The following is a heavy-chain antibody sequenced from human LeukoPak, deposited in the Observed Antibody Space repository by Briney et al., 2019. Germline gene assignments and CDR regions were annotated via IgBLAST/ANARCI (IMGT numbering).Heavy chain of an antibody. CDR3: ARQQAPSGSYPAGNFDI. Sequence: GESLKISCKASGYTFSSYWIGWVRQVPETGLEWMGIIFPGDSETRYSPSFQGQVTISADESTNTAYLQWSSLRASDSAIYYCARQQAPSGSYPAGNFDIWGQGTMVAVSS. V-gene: IGHV5-51*01. CDR2: IFPGDSET. CDR1: GYTFSSYW. J-gene: IGHJ3*02. D-gene: IGHD1-26*01.